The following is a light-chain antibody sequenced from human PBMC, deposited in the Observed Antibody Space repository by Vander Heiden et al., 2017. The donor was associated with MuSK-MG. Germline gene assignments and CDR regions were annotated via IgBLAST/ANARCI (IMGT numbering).Light chain of an antibody. V-gene: IGLV1-44*01. CDR3: AAWDDSLNGFYV. CDR2: SNN. Sequence: QSVLTQPPSASGTPGQRVTISCSGSSSNIGSNTVNWYQQLPGTAPKLLIYSNNQRPSGVPDRFSGSKSGTSAYLAISGLQSEDEADDYCAAWDDSLNGFYVFGTGTKVTVL. CDR1: SSNIGSNT. J-gene: IGLJ1*01.